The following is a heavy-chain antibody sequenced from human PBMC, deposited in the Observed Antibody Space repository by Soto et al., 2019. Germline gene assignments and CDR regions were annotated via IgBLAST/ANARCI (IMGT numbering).Heavy chain of an antibody. CDR3: ARGYRQSGDSSSWVCDY. J-gene: IGHJ4*02. CDR1: GGSINSGGYY. CDR2: IFYSWGN. Sequence: QVQLQESGPGLVKPSQTLSIICTVSGGSINSGGYYWNWIRQHPGKGREWIVYIFYSWGNYYNPFLSSPVTISADTSENQFSLNLRSVTAADTAVYFCARGYRQSGDSSSWVCDYWGQGTLVNVSS. V-gene: IGHV4-31*01. D-gene: IGHD6-13*01.